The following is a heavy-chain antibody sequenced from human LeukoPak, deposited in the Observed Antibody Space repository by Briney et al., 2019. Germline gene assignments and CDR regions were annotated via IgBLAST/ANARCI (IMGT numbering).Heavy chain of an antibody. Sequence: GGSLRLSCAASGFTFSSYAMSWVRQAPGKGLEWVSAISGSGGSTYYADPVKGRFTISRDNSKNTLYLQMNSLRAEDTAVYYCAISPAAGPFPPNYWGLGNLVTVSS. CDR3: AISPAAGPFPPNY. V-gene: IGHV3-23*01. J-gene: IGHJ4*02. D-gene: IGHD6-13*01. CDR1: GFTFSSYA. CDR2: ISGSGGST.